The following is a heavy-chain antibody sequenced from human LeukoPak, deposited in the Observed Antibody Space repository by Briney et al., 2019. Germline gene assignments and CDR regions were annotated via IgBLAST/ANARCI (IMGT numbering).Heavy chain of an antibody. CDR2: ISSSGST. Sequence: SETLSLTCAVSGGSISSGGYSWSWIRQPPGKGLEWIGRISSSGSTNYNPSLKSRVTISVDTSKNQFSLKLSSVTAADTAVYYCARDQGTNWFDPWGQGTLVTVSS. V-gene: IGHV4-61*08. CDR1: GGSISSGGYS. CDR3: ARDQGTNWFDP. J-gene: IGHJ5*02. D-gene: IGHD1-1*01.